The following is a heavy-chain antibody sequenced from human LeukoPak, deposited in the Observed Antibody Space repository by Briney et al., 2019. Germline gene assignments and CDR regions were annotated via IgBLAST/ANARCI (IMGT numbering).Heavy chain of an antibody. Sequence: GGSLRLSCAASGFTFSSYSMNWVRQAPGKGLEWVSSISSSSSYIYYADSVKGRFTISRDNAKSSLYLQMNSLRAEDTAVYYCARMHYDSSGYGIDYWGQGTLVTVSS. CDR2: ISSSSSYI. J-gene: IGHJ4*02. CDR3: ARMHYDSSGYGIDY. CDR1: GFTFSSYS. D-gene: IGHD3-22*01. V-gene: IGHV3-21*01.